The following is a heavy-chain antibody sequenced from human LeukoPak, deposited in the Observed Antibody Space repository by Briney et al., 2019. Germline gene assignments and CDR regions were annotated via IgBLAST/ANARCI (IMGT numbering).Heavy chain of an antibody. CDR3: ARGPAAGNGIFDY. CDR2: IYTSGST. D-gene: IGHD6-13*01. Sequence: SEXLSLTCTVSGGSISSYYWSWLRQPAGKGLEWIGRIYTSGSTNYNPSLTSRVTMSVDTSKNQFSLKLSSVTAADTAVYYCARGPAAGNGIFDYWGQGTLVTASS. J-gene: IGHJ4*02. CDR1: GGSISSYY. V-gene: IGHV4-4*07.